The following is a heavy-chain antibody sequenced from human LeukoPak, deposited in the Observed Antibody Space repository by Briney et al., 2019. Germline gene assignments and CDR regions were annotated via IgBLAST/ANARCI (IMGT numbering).Heavy chain of an antibody. V-gene: IGHV1-69*02. D-gene: IGHD3-3*01. CDR3: ARSWNYDFWSGFDY. CDR2: IIPILGIA. CDR1: GGTFSSYT. J-gene: IGHJ4*02. Sequence: SVKVSCKASGGTFSSYTISWVRQAPGQGLEWRGGIIPILGIANYAQKFQGRVTITADKSTSTAYMELSSLRSEDTAVYYCARSWNYDFWSGFDYWGQGTLVTASS.